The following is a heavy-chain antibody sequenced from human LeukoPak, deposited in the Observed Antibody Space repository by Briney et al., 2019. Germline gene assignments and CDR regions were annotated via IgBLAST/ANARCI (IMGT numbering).Heavy chain of an antibody. D-gene: IGHD4-17*01. CDR1: GFTFSNYW. J-gene: IGHJ4*02. Sequence: GGSLRLSCVASGFTFSNYWMTWVRQAPGKGLEWVAKIRGDGNEKYYVDSVKGRLTVSRDNAQNSLYLQMNSPRAEDTAVYYCARDNDYGVHFDYWGQGTLVTVSS. V-gene: IGHV3-7*01. CDR3: ARDNDYGVHFDY. CDR2: IRGDGNEK.